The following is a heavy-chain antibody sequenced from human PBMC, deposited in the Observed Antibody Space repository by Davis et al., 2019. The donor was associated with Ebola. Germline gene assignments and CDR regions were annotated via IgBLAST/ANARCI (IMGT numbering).Heavy chain of an antibody. CDR3: ARDLLSNKGPRVRYGYGMDV. V-gene: IGHV1-2*02. J-gene: IGHJ6*02. D-gene: IGHD1-1*01. Sequence: AASVKVSCKASRYTFTGYYMHWVRQAPGQGLEWMGWINPNSGGTNYAQKFQGRVTMTRDTSISTAYMELSRLRSDDTAVYYCARDLLSNKGPRVRYGYGMDVWGQGTTVTVSS. CDR1: RYTFTGYY. CDR2: INPNSGGT.